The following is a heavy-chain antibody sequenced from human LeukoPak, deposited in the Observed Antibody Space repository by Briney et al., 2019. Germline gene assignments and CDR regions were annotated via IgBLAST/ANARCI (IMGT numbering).Heavy chain of an antibody. CDR1: GFIFTDNW. CDR2: IFPGDSDI. D-gene: IGHD3-16*01. Sequence: GESLKISCQTSGFIFTDNWIGWVRQLPGKGLEWMGIIFPGDSDITYSPSFQGQVTFSADKSISTAYLQWSSLKASDTAMYYCARRSGGFDYWGQGTLVTVSS. V-gene: IGHV5-51*01. CDR3: ARRSGGFDY. J-gene: IGHJ4*02.